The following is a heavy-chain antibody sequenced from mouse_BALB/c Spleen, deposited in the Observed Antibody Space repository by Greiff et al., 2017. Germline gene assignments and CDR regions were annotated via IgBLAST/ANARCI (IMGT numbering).Heavy chain of an antibody. CDR3: ARGGNYGVFDYAMDY. Sequence: QVQLKQSGAELVRPGTSVKVSCKASGYAFTNYLIEWVKQRPGQGLEWIGVINPGSGGTNYNEKFKGKATLTADKSSSTAYMQLSSLTSDDSAVYFCARGGNYGVFDYAMDYWGQGTSVTVSS. J-gene: IGHJ4*01. V-gene: IGHV1-54*03. CDR2: INPGSGGT. D-gene: IGHD2-1*01. CDR1: GYAFTNYL.